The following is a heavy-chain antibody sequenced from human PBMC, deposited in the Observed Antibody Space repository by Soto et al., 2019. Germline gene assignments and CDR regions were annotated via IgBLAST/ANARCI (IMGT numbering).Heavy chain of an antibody. J-gene: IGHJ4*01. CDR3: IGTDSGSCLRFDY. CDR1: GFTFSNAW. CDR2: VKSKTDGGTI. D-gene: IGHD5-12*01. V-gene: IGHV3-15*01. Sequence: EVQLVESWGGLVKPGGSLRLSCAASGFTFSNAWMTWVRQAPGKGLECVGRVKSKTDGGTIDYAAPVKDRFTISRDDSQNTLYLQMNSLKTEYTAVYYCIGTDSGSCLRFDYWGHGTLVTVSA.